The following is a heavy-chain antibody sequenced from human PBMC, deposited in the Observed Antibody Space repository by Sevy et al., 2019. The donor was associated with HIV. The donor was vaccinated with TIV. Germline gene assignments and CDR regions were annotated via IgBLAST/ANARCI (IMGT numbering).Heavy chain of an antibody. D-gene: IGHD3-22*01. V-gene: IGHV3-33*01. CDR3: ASLPNNYYDISGYSGDDAFDI. CDR2: IWNDRSNK. J-gene: IGHJ3*02. CDR1: GFTFSSYG. Sequence: GGSLRLSCAASGFTFSSYGMHWVRQAPGKGLEWVAAIWNDRSNKYYADSVKGRFTISRDNSKNTLYLQTNSLRAEDTAVYYCASLPNNYYDISGYSGDDAFDIWGQGTMVTVSS.